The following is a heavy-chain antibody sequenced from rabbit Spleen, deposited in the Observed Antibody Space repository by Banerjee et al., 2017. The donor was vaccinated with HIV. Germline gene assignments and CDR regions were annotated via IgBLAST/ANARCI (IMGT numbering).Heavy chain of an antibody. CDR3: VREAGYGGYGDANL. V-gene: IGHV1S8*01. Sequence: QEQLGESGGGLVQPGGSLKLSCTVSGFDISKYGVTWVRQAPGKGLEWIGYIVPIFGVTYYAHWVNCRFTISSHNAQNTLYLQLNSLTAAYTATYFCVREAGYGGYGDANLWGPGTLVTVS. CDR1: GFDISKYG. J-gene: IGHJ4*01. CDR2: IVPIFGVT. D-gene: IGHD6-1*01.